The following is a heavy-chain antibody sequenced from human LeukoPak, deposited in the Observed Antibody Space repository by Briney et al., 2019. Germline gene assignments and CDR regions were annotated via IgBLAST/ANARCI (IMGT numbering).Heavy chain of an antibody. CDR1: GYTFTGYG. D-gene: IGHD2-15*01. Sequence: VASVKVSCKASGYTFTGYGISWVRQAPGQGLEWMGWISAYNGNTNYAQKLQGRVTMTTDTSTSTAYMELRSLRSDDTAVYYCARVSRRAVDFDYWGQGTLVTVSS. V-gene: IGHV1-18*01. J-gene: IGHJ4*02. CDR2: ISAYNGNT. CDR3: ARVSRRAVDFDY.